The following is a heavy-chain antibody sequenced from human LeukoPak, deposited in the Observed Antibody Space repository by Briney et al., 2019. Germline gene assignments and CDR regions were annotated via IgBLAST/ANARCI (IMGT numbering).Heavy chain of an antibody. CDR3: AREQGRGSYLYFDY. CDR2: ISSSGSTI. D-gene: IGHD1-26*01. J-gene: IGHJ4*02. CDR1: GFTFSSYE. V-gene: IGHV3-48*03. Sequence: PGGSLRLSCAASGFTFSSYEMNWVRQAPGKGLEWVSYISSSGSTIYYADSVKGRFTISRDNAKNSLYLQMNSLRAEDTAVYYCAREQGRGSYLYFDYWGQGTLVTVSS.